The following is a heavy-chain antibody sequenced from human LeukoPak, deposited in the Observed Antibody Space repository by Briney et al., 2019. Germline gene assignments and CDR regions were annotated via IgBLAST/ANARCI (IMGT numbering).Heavy chain of an antibody. Sequence: GESLKISCKGSGYSFTSCWIGWVRQMPGKGLEWMGIIYPGDSDTRYSPSFQGQVTISADKSISTAYLQWSSLKASDTAMYYCARSSIAAAGTCDYWGQGTLVTVSS. V-gene: IGHV5-51*01. CDR2: IYPGDSDT. CDR3: ARSSIAAAGTCDY. D-gene: IGHD6-13*01. J-gene: IGHJ4*02. CDR1: GYSFTSCW.